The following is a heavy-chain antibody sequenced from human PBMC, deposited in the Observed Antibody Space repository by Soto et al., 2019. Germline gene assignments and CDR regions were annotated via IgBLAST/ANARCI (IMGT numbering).Heavy chain of an antibody. Sequence: PGGSLRLSCAASGFTFSAYVMSWVRQAPGKGLEWVSSITSSGGGTYYADSVKGRFTISRDNSKNTLYLQMNSLTGDDTAVYYCAKSRDGYSFYFYYGMDVWGQGTTVTVSS. J-gene: IGHJ6*02. CDR3: AKSRDGYSFYFYYGMDV. V-gene: IGHV3-23*01. CDR2: ITSSGGGT. D-gene: IGHD4-4*01. CDR1: GFTFSAYV.